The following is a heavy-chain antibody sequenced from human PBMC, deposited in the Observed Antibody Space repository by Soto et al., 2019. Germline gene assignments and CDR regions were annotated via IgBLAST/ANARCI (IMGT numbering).Heavy chain of an antibody. CDR2: VIPMVGMS. V-gene: IGHV1-69*02. CDR3: APNDGSGSAHFDY. CDR1: GGTFNFYS. D-gene: IGHD3-10*01. J-gene: IGHJ4*02. Sequence: QVQLVQSGAEVKKPGSSVKVSCTASGGTFNFYSISWVRQAPGQGLEWVGRVIPMVGMSEYAQKFQGRVTNTEDKLTSTAYMNVRSVRSEDTAVYYCAPNDGSGSAHFDYWGQGTLVTVSS.